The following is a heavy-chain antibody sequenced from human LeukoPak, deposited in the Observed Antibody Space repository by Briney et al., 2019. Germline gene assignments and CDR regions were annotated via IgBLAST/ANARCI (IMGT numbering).Heavy chain of an antibody. V-gene: IGHV4-39*01. J-gene: IGHJ5*02. CDR1: GGSVTSGGFY. D-gene: IGHD3-10*01. CDR2: IYYTGST. Sequence: SETLSLTCSVSGGSVTSGGFYWGWLRQPPGKGPEWIATIYYTGSTYYNPSLKSRVTISIDTSKNQFSLRLTSVTATDTAVYHCARHSGSGSLSRPFDPWGQGTLVTVSS. CDR3: ARHSGSGSLSRPFDP.